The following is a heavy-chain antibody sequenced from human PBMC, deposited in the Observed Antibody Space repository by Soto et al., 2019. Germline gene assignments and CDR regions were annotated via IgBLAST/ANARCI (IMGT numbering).Heavy chain of an antibody. V-gene: IGHV3-33*01. CDR1: GFTFSSYG. D-gene: IGHD2-15*01. J-gene: IGHJ6*02. CDR2: IWYDGSSK. CDR3: ARDLVVVAANHYYYYYGMDV. Sequence: GGSLRLSCAASGFTFSSYGMHWVRQAPGKGLEWVAVIWYDGSSKYYADSVKGRFTISRDNSKNTLYLQMNSLRAEDTAVYYCARDLVVVAANHYYYYYGMDVWGQGTTVTVSS.